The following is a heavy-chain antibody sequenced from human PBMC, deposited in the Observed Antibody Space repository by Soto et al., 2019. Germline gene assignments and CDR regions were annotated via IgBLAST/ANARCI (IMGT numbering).Heavy chain of an antibody. Sequence: QVQLVQSGAEVKKPGASVYVSCKASGYTFTDYYLHWVRQAPGQGLEWMGWINPNVGGTNYARKFQGRVTMTRDTSIITVYMKLTRLRPDDTATYYCARGGREVPRIPYDTWGQGTLVTVSS. D-gene: IGHD3-16*01. V-gene: IGHV1-2*02. CDR1: GYTFTDYY. CDR2: INPNVGGT. J-gene: IGHJ5*02. CDR3: ARGGREVPRIPYDT.